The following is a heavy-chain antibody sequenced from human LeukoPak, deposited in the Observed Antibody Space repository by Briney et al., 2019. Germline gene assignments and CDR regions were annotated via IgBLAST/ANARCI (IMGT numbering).Heavy chain of an antibody. J-gene: IGHJ4*02. CDR2: IGTSSNNI. Sequence: GGSLTLSCAASGLTFSRYNMNWVRQAPGKGLEWVSSIGTSSNNIYYTDSVKGRFTISRDNAKNSLYLQVDSLRVEDTAVYFCASGTVGNYALDYWGRGTLVTVSS. CDR3: ASGTVGNYALDY. V-gene: IGHV3-21*01. CDR1: GLTFSRYN. D-gene: IGHD1-7*01.